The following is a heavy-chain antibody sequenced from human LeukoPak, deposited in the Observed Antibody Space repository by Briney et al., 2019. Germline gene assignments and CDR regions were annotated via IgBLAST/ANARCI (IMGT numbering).Heavy chain of an antibody. Sequence: SVKVSCKASGGTFSSYAFSWVRQAPGQGLEWMGGIIPIFGTANYAQKFQGRVTINADDSTSTAYMEQSSLRSEDTTVYYCARVNYYDSRGYRHFDYWGQGTLVTVSS. CDR3: ARVNYYDSRGYRHFDY. D-gene: IGHD3-22*01. CDR1: GGTFSSYA. V-gene: IGHV1-69*13. J-gene: IGHJ4*02. CDR2: IIPIFGTA.